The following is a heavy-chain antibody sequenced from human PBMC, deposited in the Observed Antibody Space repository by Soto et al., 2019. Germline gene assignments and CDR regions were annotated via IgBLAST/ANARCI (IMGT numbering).Heavy chain of an antibody. D-gene: IGHD4-17*01. J-gene: IGHJ6*02. CDR2: INPSGGNT. Sequence: GASVKVSCKASGYTFTSYYMHWVRQAPGQGLEWMGIINPSGGNTGYAQKFQGRVTMTRNTSISTAYMELSSLRSEDTAVYYCARDPPLYYGDYYYYYGMDVWGQGTTVTVSS. CDR1: GYTFTSYY. CDR3: ARDPPLYYGDYYYYYGMDV. V-gene: IGHV1-46*01.